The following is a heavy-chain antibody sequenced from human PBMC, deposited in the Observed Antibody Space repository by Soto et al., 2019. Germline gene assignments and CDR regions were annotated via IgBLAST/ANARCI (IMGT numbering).Heavy chain of an antibody. CDR3: ASRRNPYRAYDY. CDR2: ISAYNGNT. V-gene: IGHV1-18*01. J-gene: IGHJ4*02. Sequence: GASVKVSCKASGYTFTSYGISWVRQAPGQGLEWMGWISAYNGNTNYAQKLQGRVTMTTDTSTSTAYMELRSLRAEDTAVYYCASRRNPYRAYDYWGQGTLVTVSS. D-gene: IGHD2-21*01. CDR1: GYTFTSYG.